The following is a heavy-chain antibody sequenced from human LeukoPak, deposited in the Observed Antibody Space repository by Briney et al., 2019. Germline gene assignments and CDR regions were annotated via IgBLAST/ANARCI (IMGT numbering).Heavy chain of an antibody. CDR2: IYASGNS. CDR1: GGSISSDTYY. CDR3: AGTRRYCSGGSCYNWFDP. Sequence: SETLSLTCTVSGGSISSDTYYWSWIRQPAGKGLEWIGRIYASGNSNYNASLKGRVTISIDTSNNQFSLRLSSVNASDTAVYYCAGTRRYCSGGSCYNWFDPWGQGTLVTVSS. D-gene: IGHD2-15*01. J-gene: IGHJ5*02. V-gene: IGHV4-61*02.